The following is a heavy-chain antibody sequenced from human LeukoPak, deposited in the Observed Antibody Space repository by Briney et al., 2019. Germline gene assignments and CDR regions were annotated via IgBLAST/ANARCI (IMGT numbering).Heavy chain of an antibody. V-gene: IGHV1-69*15. D-gene: IGHD4-11*01. CDR1: GGTFSSYA. CDR3: ALAPTTVTSEGGYYYYYMDV. CDR2: IIPIFGTA. J-gene: IGHJ6*03. Sequence: ASVKVSCKASGGTFSSYAISWVRQAPGQGLEWMGRIIPIFGTANYAQKFQGRVTITADESTSTAYMELSSLRSEDTAVYYCALAPTTVTSEGGYYYYYMDVWGKGTTVTVSS.